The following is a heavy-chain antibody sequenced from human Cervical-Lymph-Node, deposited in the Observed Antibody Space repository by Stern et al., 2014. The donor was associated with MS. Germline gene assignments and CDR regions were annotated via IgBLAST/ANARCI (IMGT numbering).Heavy chain of an antibody. CDR1: GDSIKNINW. V-gene: IGHV4-4*02. CDR2: IYHSGHT. J-gene: IGHJ6*02. D-gene: IGHD4-17*01. Sequence: QLQLQESGPGLVKPSGTLSLTCGVSGDSIKNINWWTWVRQPPGKGLEWIGEIYHSGHTNYNPSLKSRVPISVDKSKNQFSLKLSSVTAADTAVYYCARGPHDYGYGMDVWGQGTTVTVSS. CDR3: ARGPHDYGYGMDV.